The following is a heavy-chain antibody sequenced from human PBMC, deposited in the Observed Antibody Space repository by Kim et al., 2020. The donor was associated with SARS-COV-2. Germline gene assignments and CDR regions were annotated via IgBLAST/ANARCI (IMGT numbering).Heavy chain of an antibody. CDR3: AKGGGSGSFRPFVY. J-gene: IGHJ4*02. D-gene: IGHD3-10*01. V-gene: IGHV3-9*01. CDR2: IKWNSVII. CDR1: GFTFGDYA. Sequence: GGSLRLSCAASGFTFGDYAMHWVRQAPGKGLEWVAAIKWNSVIISYADSVKGRFTISRDNARNSLYLQMNSLRAEDTALYYCAKGGGSGSFRPFVYWGQGTLVTVSS.